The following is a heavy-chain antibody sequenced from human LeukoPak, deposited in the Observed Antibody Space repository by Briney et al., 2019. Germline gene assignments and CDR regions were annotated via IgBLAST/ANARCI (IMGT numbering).Heavy chain of an antibody. D-gene: IGHD1-7*01. Sequence: PSETLSLTCTVSGGSISSSGFYWGWIRQPPGKGLEWIGSIYYSASTYYNPSLKSRVTMSVDTSKHQFSLKLSSVTAADTAVYYCASSRELHRYDYWGQGTLVTVSS. J-gene: IGHJ4*02. CDR2: IYYSAST. CDR1: GGSISSSGFY. V-gene: IGHV4-39*01. CDR3: ASSRELHRYDY.